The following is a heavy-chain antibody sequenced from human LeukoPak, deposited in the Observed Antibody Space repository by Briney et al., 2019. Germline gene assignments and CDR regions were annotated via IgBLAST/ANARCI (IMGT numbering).Heavy chain of an antibody. CDR1: GGSISSSSYY. CDR2: IYYSGST. CDR3: ARLRFPTSIVVVPAARWGNWYFDL. D-gene: IGHD2-2*01. J-gene: IGHJ2*01. V-gene: IGHV4-39*01. Sequence: PSETLSLTCTVSGGSISSSSYYWGWIRQPPGKGLEWIGSIYYSGSTYYNPSLKSRVTISVDTSKNQFSLKLSSVTAADTAVYYCARLRFPTSIVVVPAARWGNWYFDLWGRGTLVTVSS.